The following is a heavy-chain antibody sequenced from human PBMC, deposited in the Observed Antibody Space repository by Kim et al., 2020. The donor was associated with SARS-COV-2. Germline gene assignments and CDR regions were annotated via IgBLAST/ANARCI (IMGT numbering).Heavy chain of an antibody. CDR2: IFPSDSRV. V-gene: IGHV5-51*01. CDR3: ARLTGQSSTSPASKHWFDP. J-gene: IGHJ5*02. D-gene: IGHD2-2*01. CDR1: GYILSGHW. Sequence: GESLKISCKDSGYILSGHWIAWVRQMPGKGLEWMGIIFPSDSRVRYSPPFEGQVTISADKSTSTAYLQWSSLKASDSAMYYCARLTGQSSTSPASKHWFDPWGQGTLVTVAS.